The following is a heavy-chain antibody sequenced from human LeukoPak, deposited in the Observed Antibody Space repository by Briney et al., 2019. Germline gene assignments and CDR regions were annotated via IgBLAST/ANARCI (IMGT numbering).Heavy chain of an antibody. CDR3: ARGYYYGSGSYYWFDP. V-gene: IGHV4-30-4*01. Sequence: SETLSLTCTVSGGSISSGDYYWSWIRQPPGKGLEWIGYIYYSGSTYYNPSLKSRVTISVDTSKNQFSLKLSSVTAADTAVYYCARGYYYGSGSYYWFDPWGQGTLVTVSS. J-gene: IGHJ5*02. D-gene: IGHD3-10*01. CDR1: GGSISSGDYY. CDR2: IYYSGST.